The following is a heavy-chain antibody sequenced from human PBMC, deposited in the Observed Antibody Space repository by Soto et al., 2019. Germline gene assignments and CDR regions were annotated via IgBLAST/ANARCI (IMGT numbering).Heavy chain of an antibody. J-gene: IGHJ6*02. CDR2: IGTSGSYI. Sequence: GGSLRLSCTVSGFIFSRYSMNWVRQAPGKGLEWVSSIGTSGSYIYDTDSVKGRFTISRDNTKDSLYLQMNSLRAEDTAVYYCARDLGAYSSSGRYYYGMDVCGQGTTVTVSS. D-gene: IGHD6-13*01. CDR1: GFIFSRYS. CDR3: ARDLGAYSSSGRYYYGMDV. V-gene: IGHV3-21*01.